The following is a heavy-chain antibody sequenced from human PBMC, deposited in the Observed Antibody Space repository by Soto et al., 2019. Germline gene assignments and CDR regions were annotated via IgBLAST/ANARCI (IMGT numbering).Heavy chain of an antibody. CDR3: AREVVVFGVIFPTPMDV. Sequence: GGSLRLSCAASGFTFSGYEMNWVRQAPGKGLEWVSYISGSGSTIYYADSVKGRFTISRDNAKDSLYLQMNSLRAEDTAVYYCAREVVVFGVIFPTPMDVWGQGTTVTVSS. J-gene: IGHJ6*02. CDR2: ISGSGSTI. CDR1: GFTFSGYE. V-gene: IGHV3-48*03. D-gene: IGHD3-22*01.